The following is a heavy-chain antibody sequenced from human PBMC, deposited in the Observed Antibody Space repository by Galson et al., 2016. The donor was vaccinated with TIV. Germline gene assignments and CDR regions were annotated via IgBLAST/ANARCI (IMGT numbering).Heavy chain of an antibody. CDR1: GGTFSSYA. D-gene: IGHD5-18*01. V-gene: IGHV1-69*13. Sequence: SVKVSCKASGGTFSSYAISWVRQAPGQGLEWMRGIIPIFGTANYAQKFQGRVTITADESTSTAYMELSSLRSEDTAVFYCARSEYSYGKYYYYYYMDVWGKGTTVIVSS. CDR3: ARSEYSYGKYYYYYYMDV. CDR2: IIPIFGTA. J-gene: IGHJ6*03.